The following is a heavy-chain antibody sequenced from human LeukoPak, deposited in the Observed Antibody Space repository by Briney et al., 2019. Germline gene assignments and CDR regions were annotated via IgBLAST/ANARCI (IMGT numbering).Heavy chain of an antibody. J-gene: IGHJ4*02. CDR3: ARGYSYGYGWFDC. V-gene: IGHV3-66*01. Sequence: GSLRLSCEASGLTVSTNYMSWVRQAPGKGLEWVSGIYSGGGTYYSDSVKGRFTISRDNSKNTLYLQMNSLRAEDTAVYYCARGYSYGYGWFDCWGQGTLVTVSS. CDR2: IYSGGGT. D-gene: IGHD5-18*01. CDR1: GLTVSTNY.